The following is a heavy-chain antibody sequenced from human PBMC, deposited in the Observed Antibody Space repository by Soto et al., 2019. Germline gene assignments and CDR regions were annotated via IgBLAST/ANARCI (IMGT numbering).Heavy chain of an antibody. D-gene: IGHD1-1*01. CDR1: GFTFSDFY. CDR2: SSDSGTFT. CDR3: ARSGDNYNLLDY. Sequence: VGSLRLSCAASGFTFSDFYMSWIRQAPGKGLEWLSYSSDSGTFTRYADSVKGRFSISRDNAKNSLYLQINSLRGEDTAIYYCARSGDNYNLLDYWGQGTPVTVSS. J-gene: IGHJ4*02. V-gene: IGHV3-11*06.